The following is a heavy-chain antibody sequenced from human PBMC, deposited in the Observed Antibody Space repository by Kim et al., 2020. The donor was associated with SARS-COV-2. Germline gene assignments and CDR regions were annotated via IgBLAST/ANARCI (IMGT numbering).Heavy chain of an antibody. Sequence: YAASVRGRFTVSRDNPRSTLALQMNSLRPEDTAVYYCARGSGSYGFDSWGQGVLVTVSS. V-gene: IGHV3-74*01. D-gene: IGHD1-26*01. J-gene: IGHJ4*02. CDR3: ARGSGSYGFDS.